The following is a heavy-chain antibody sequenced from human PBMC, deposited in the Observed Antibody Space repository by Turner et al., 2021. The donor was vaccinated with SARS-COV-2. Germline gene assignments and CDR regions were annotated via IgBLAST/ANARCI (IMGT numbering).Heavy chain of an antibody. Sequence: QLQLQESGPGLVKPSETLSLTCTVSGASISSIIYYWGWIRQPPGKGLEGIGTIYSSGRTYYNPSLNSRVTISVDASKNQFSLKLSSVTAADTAVYYCARRGDGGKSFDYWGQGTLVTVSS. D-gene: IGHD2-15*01. J-gene: IGHJ4*02. CDR2: IYSSGRT. CDR1: GASISSIIYY. V-gene: IGHV4-39*01. CDR3: ARRGDGGKSFDY.